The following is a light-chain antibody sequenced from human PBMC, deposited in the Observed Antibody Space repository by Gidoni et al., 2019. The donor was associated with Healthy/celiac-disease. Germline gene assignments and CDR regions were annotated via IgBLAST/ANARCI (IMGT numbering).Light chain of an antibody. Sequence: EIVLTQSPGTLSLSPGERATLSCRASQSVSSSYLAWYQQKPDKAPRLLIYGASSRATGIPARFRGSGSGTDFTLTISRLEPEDFAVYYCQQYGSSPPGRTFGQGTKVEIK. CDR2: GAS. CDR3: QQYGSSPPGRT. V-gene: IGKV3-20*01. J-gene: IGKJ1*01. CDR1: QSVSSSY.